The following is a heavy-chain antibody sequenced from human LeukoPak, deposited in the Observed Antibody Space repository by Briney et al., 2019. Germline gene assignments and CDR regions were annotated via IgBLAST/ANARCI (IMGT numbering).Heavy chain of an antibody. CDR3: ARWGTY. V-gene: IGHV4-61*01. J-gene: IGHJ4*02. D-gene: IGHD7-27*01. CDR2: IHYSVTT. CDR1: GGSVSSGTYF. Sequence: TSETLSLTCTVSGGSVSSGTYFWTWVRQPPGKGPEWIGHIHYSVTTNYNPSLKSRVTMSLDTSKNQFSLKLTSVTAADTAIYFCARWGTYWGKGILVPVSS.